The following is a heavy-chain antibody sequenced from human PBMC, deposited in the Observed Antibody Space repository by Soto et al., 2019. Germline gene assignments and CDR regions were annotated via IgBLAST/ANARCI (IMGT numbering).Heavy chain of an antibody. CDR3: ARDWYPRFDP. CDR2: INPSSGET. Sequence: QIQLVQSGGEVRTPGASVKVSCKASGYTFSSYGITWVRQAPGQGLEWLGWINPSSGETNYAQKFQGRVTVTTDTSTTTGYMELRNLTFDDKAVYYCARDWYPRFDPWGQGTLVTVSS. V-gene: IGHV1-18*01. J-gene: IGHJ5*02. CDR1: GYTFSSYG. D-gene: IGHD6-13*01.